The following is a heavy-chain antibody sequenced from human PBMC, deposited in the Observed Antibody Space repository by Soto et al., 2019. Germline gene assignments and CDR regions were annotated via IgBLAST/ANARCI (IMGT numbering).Heavy chain of an antibody. J-gene: IGHJ6*03. CDR1: GGYISSGGYY. CDR3: AKIATNLYYYYYMDV. CDR2: IYYSGST. Sequence: SETLSLTCTVSGGYISSGGYYWSWIRQHPGKGLEWIGYIYYSGSTYYNPSLKSRVTISVDTSKNQFSLKLSSVTAADTAVYYCAKIATNLYYYYYMDVWGKGTTVTVSS. V-gene: IGHV4-31*03. D-gene: IGHD6-13*01.